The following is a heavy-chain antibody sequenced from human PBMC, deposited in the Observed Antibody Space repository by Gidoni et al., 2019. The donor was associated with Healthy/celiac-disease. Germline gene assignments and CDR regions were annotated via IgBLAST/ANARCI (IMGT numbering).Heavy chain of an antibody. CDR3: AGGPMITFGGVHRF. V-gene: IGHV4-59*08. J-gene: IGHJ4*02. CDR1: GGSISRYY. Sequence: QVQLQASGPGLVKPSETLSLTCTVSGGSISRYYWSWIRQPPGKGLEWIGYIYYSGSTNYNPSLKSRVTISVDTSKNQFSLKLSSVTAADTAVYYCAGGPMITFGGVHRFWGQGTLVTVSS. CDR2: IYYSGST. D-gene: IGHD3-16*01.